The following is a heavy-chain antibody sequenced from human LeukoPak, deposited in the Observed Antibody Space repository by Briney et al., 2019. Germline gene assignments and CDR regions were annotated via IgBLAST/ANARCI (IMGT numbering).Heavy chain of an antibody. Sequence: GGSLRLSCAASGFTFSSYSTNWVRQAPGKGLEWVSSISSSSSYKYYADSVKGRFTISRDNAKNSLYLQMNSLRAEDTAVYYCARDLSSSGTYYFDYWGQGTLVTVSS. J-gene: IGHJ4*02. V-gene: IGHV3-21*01. CDR1: GFTFSSYS. CDR2: ISSSSSYK. CDR3: ARDLSSSGTYYFDY. D-gene: IGHD6-13*01.